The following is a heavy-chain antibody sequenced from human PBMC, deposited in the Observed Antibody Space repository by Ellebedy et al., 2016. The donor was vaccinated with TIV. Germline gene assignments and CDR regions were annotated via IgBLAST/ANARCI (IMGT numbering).Heavy chain of an antibody. CDR3: ARRRGGYAGYDGFDF. CDR1: GYTFTNFW. D-gene: IGHD5-12*01. Sequence: GESLKISCKGSGYTFTNFWIGWARQMPGKGLEWMGIIYPGDSDTRYSPSFQGQVTISADMSTSTAYVQWRSLKASDSAMYYCARRRGGYAGYDGFDFWGQGTLVTVSS. J-gene: IGHJ4*02. V-gene: IGHV5-51*01. CDR2: IYPGDSDT.